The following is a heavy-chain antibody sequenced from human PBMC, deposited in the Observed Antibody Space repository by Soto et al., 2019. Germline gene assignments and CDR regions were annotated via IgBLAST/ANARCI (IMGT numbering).Heavy chain of an antibody. D-gene: IGHD1-26*01. CDR2: ISFDGSHN. Sequence: QVQLVESGGGVVQPGRSLRLSCAASGFTFSSYGMHWVRQAPGKGLEWVAVISFDGSHNYYSDSVKGRFTISRDNSRNTLYLQMNSLRAEDTAVYYCAKESELPHGYFYYGVDVWGQGTTVTVSS. J-gene: IGHJ6*02. CDR3: AKESELPHGYFYYGVDV. CDR1: GFTFSSYG. V-gene: IGHV3-30*18.